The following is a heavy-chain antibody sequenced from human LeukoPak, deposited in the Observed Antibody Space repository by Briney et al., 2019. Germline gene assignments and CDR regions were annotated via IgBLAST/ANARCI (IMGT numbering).Heavy chain of an antibody. Sequence: SETLPLTRTLCSGPISSSSYYWGWIRQPPGKGLEWIGTMYRSRITYYNPALQSRVTISVDTSKNQCSLRLRSVTAADTGIYYCARDSGGNSDSWGQGTLVTVSS. V-gene: IGHV4-39*02. CDR2: MYRSRIT. CDR1: SGPISSSSYY. D-gene: IGHD4-23*01. J-gene: IGHJ5*01. CDR3: ARDSGGNSDS.